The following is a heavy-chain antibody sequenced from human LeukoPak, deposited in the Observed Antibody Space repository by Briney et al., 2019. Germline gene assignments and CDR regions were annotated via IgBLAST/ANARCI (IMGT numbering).Heavy chain of an antibody. D-gene: IGHD2-21*02. J-gene: IGHJ5*02. CDR2: ISGSGGST. CDR3: AKESPNNIVVVTAIPWFDP. CDR1: GFTFSSYA. Sequence: PGGSLRLSCAASGFTFSSYAMSWVRQAPGKGLEWVSAISGSGGSTYYAGSVKGRFTISRDNSKNTLYLQMNSLRAEDTAVYYCAKESPNNIVVVTAIPWFDPWGQGTLVTVSS. V-gene: IGHV3-23*01.